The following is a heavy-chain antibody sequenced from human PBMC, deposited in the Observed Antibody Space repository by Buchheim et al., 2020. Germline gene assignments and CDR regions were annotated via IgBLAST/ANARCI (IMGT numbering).Heavy chain of an antibody. V-gene: IGHV3-15*01. CDR2: IRSSTDGGTT. CDR1: EFTFTNAW. D-gene: IGHD6-6*01. J-gene: IGHJ4*02. Sequence: EVQLVESGGDLVKPGESLRLSCAASEFTFTNAWMSWIRQALGKGLEWVGRIRSSTDGGTTDYAVPVKGRFTISRDDSENTLYLQMNSLKTEDTAVYYCTTLMKSARLSSDYWGQGTL. CDR3: TTLMKSARLSSDY.